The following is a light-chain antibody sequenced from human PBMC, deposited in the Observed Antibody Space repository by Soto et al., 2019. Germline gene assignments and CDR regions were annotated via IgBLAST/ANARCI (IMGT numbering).Light chain of an antibody. CDR1: QIVGTV. V-gene: IGKV1-5*01. CDR3: QQYYSYPWT. J-gene: IGKJ1*01. CDR2: DIS. Sequence: DIQMTQSPPTLSASVGDRVTITCGADQIVGTVLAWFQQTPGRAPKLLIFDISNLARGVQSRFSGSGSGSATEVTHTISSLQPDDSATYYCQQYYSYPWTVGQGTKVDIK.